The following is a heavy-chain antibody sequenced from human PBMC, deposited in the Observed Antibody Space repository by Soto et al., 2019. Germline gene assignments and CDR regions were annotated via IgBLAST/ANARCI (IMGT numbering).Heavy chain of an antibody. CDR3: ARLIGNSWLDS. Sequence: PSQTLSLTCVISGDRVSTNSATWDWIRPSPSRGLEWLGRTYYRSNWYTDYAVSVKGRITISPDTSNNQLSLQLNSVTPDDTAVYYCARLIGNSWLDSWGQGTLVTVSS. J-gene: IGHJ5*01. V-gene: IGHV6-1*01. CDR2: TYYRSNWYT. D-gene: IGHD2-8*01. CDR1: GDRVSTNSAT.